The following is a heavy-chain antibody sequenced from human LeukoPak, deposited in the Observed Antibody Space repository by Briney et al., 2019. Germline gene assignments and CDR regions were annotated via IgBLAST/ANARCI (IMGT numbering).Heavy chain of an antibody. D-gene: IGHD6-6*01. V-gene: IGHV4-4*07. J-gene: IGHJ4*02. CDR3: ARHRGSSSLFDY. Sequence: SETLSLTRTVSGGSISSYYWSWIRQPAGKGLEWIGRIYTSESTNYNPSLKSRVTISVDTSKNQFSLKLSSVTAADTAVYYCARHRGSSSLFDYWGQGTLVTVSS. CDR1: GGSISSYY. CDR2: IYTSEST.